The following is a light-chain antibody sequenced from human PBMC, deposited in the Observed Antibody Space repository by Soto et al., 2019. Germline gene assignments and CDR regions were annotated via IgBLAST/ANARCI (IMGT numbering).Light chain of an antibody. CDR3: SSYAGMKTLI. Sequence: QSALTQPPSASGSPGQSVTISCTGTISDVGTYNYVSWYQQHPGKAPKLIIYEVSERPSGVPDRFSGSKSGNTASLTVSGHQAGDEAAYYCSSYAGMKTLIFGGGTKVTVL. V-gene: IGLV2-8*01. CDR1: ISDVGTYNY. J-gene: IGLJ2*01. CDR2: EVS.